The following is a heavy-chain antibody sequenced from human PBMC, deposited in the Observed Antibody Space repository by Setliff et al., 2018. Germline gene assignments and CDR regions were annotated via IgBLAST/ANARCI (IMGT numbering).Heavy chain of an antibody. J-gene: IGHJ4*02. CDR2: IYTSGST. D-gene: IGHD6-6*01. CDR3: ARDLPKYGSSSVDNYFDY. CDR1: GGSISSGSYY. Sequence: ASETLSLTCTVSGGSISSGSYYWSWIRQPAGKGLELIGHIYTSGSTNYNPSLKSRVTISVDTSKNQFSLKLSSVTAADTAVYYCARDLPKYGSSSVDNYFDYWGQGTLVTVSS. V-gene: IGHV4-61*09.